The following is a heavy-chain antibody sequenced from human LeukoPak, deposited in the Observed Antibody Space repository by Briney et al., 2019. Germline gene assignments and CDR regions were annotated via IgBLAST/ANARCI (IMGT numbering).Heavy chain of an antibody. CDR1: GDSVSRNNSI. CDR3: TRTWGMDV. Sequence: SQTLSPTCAISGDSVSRNNSIWNWIRQSPARGLEWLGRTYYRSKWYNDYALSVKSRITINPDTSKTHLSLHLNSVIPGDTAIYYCTRTWGMDVWGQGTTVTVSS. J-gene: IGHJ6*02. V-gene: IGHV6-1*01. CDR2: TYYRSKWYN.